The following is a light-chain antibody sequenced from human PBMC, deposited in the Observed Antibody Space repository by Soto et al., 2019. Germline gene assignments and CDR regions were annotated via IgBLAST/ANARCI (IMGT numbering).Light chain of an antibody. CDR3: QQYGSSPRKT. CDR2: GAS. CDR1: QSVSSSY. Sequence: EIVLTQSPGTLSLSPGERATLSCRASQSVSSSYLAWYQQKPGQAPRLLIYGASSRATGIPDRFSGSGSGTEFNLTISRLEPEDFAVYYCQQYGSSPRKTFGQGTKVEIK. J-gene: IGKJ1*01. V-gene: IGKV3-20*01.